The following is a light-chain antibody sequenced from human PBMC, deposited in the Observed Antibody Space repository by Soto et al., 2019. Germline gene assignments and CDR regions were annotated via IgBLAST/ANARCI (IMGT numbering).Light chain of an antibody. CDR2: GAS. V-gene: IGKV3-20*01. J-gene: IGKJ1*01. Sequence: EIVLTQSPGTLSLSPGERATLSCRASQSVNSNYLAWYQQKPGQGPRVLMYGASSRATGIPDRFSGSGSGTDFPLTISRLEPEDFAVYYGQQYDRPPRTFGQGTKVEIK. CDR3: QQYDRPPRT. CDR1: QSVNSNY.